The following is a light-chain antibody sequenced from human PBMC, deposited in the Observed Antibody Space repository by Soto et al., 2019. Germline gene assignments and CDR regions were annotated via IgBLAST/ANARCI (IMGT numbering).Light chain of an antibody. CDR2: AAS. CDR1: QSVRKY. J-gene: IGKJ1*01. V-gene: IGKV1-39*01. CDR3: QQSYCSPRT. Sequence: DIQMTQSPSSLSASVGDRVTITCRTSQSVRKYLNWYQQKSGQAPKLLIYAASTLQTGVPSRFSGSGSGTDFTLTISSLEAEGSATYCCQQSYCSPRTLGQGEKGDIK.